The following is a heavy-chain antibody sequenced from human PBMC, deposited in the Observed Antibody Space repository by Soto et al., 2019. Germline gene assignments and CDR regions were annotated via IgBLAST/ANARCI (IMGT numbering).Heavy chain of an antibody. J-gene: IGHJ4*02. CDR1: GFIFSNYD. CDR2: ITGSSDST. Sequence: EVQLLESGGGLVQRGGSLRLSCAVSGFIFSNYDMSWVRQAPGKGLEWVSGITGSSDSTYYGDSVKGLFTISRDRSKNTLDLQINSLRAEDTAVYYGAKGGRELLTPFEYWGQGTLVTVSS. V-gene: IGHV3-23*01. CDR3: AKGGRELLTPFEY. D-gene: IGHD3-10*01.